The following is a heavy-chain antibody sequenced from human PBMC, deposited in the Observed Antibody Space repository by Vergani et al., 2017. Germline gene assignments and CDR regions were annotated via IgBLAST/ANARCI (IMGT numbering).Heavy chain of an antibody. J-gene: IGHJ6*03. V-gene: IGHV4-59*01. D-gene: IGHD3-16*01. CDR3: ARGGGVGELIVYYYYYMDV. CDR2: IYYSGST. Sequence: QVQLQESGPGLVKPSETLSLTCTVSGGSISSYYWSWIRQPPGKGLEWIGYIYYSGSTNYNPSLKSRVTISVDTSKNQFSLKLSSVTAADTAVYYCARGGGVGELIVYYYYYMDVWGKGTTVTVSS. CDR1: GGSISSYY.